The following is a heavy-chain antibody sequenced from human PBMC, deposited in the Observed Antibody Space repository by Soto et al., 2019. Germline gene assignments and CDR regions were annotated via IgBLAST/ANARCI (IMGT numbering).Heavy chain of an antibody. CDR3: ATVRGVGRYWFDT. Sequence: GASVKVSCKVSGYSLTELSIHWVRQAPGKGLEWMGGFDPKDGKVVYAQTLAARVTMTEDTATDTVYMELESLTSEDTAVYHCATVRGVGRYWFDTWGPGLLVTVSS. V-gene: IGHV1-24*01. CDR2: FDPKDGKV. D-gene: IGHD2-8*02. CDR1: GYSLTELS. J-gene: IGHJ5*02.